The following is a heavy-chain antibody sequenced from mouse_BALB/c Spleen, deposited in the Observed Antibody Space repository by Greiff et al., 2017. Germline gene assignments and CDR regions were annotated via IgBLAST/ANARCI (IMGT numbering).Heavy chain of an antibody. CDR2: ISDGGSYT. D-gene: IGHD1-1*01. V-gene: IGHV5-4*02. Sequence: EVQVVESGGGLVKPGGSLKLSCAASGFTFSDYYMYWVRQTPEKRLEWVATISDGGSYTYYPDSVKGRFTISRDNAKNNLYLQMSSLKSEDTAMYYCARDRGYGSSFAYWGQGTLVTVSA. CDR1: GFTFSDYY. CDR3: ARDRGYGSSFAY. J-gene: IGHJ3*01.